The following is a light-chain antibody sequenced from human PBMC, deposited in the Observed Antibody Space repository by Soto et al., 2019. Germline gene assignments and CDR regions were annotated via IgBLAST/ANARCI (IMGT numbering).Light chain of an antibody. CDR3: QQYGSSPLT. Sequence: TVLTQSPGTLSLSPGERATLSCRASQSVSSSYLAWYQQKPGQAPRLLIYGASSRATGIPDRFSGSGSGTDFTLTISRLEPEDFAVYYCQQYGSSPLTFGGGTKVDI. J-gene: IGKJ4*01. V-gene: IGKV3-20*01. CDR2: GAS. CDR1: QSVSSSY.